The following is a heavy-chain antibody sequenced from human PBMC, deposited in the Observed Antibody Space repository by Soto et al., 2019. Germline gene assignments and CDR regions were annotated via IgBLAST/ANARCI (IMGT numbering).Heavy chain of an antibody. D-gene: IGHD2-21*02. J-gene: IGHJ4*02. V-gene: IGHV4-30-2*01. CDR2: IYYTGST. CDR3: ARDTWVTSFDY. Sequence: WIRQPPGKGLEWVGYIYYTGSTYYNPSLESRVTLSIDRSKGQFSLKLSSVTAADTAVYFCARDTWVTSFDYWSQGTLVTVSS.